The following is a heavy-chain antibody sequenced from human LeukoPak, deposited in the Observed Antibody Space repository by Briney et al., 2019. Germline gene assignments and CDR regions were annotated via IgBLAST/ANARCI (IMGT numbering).Heavy chain of an antibody. D-gene: IGHD6-19*01. J-gene: IGHJ2*01. CDR1: GGSFSGYY. CDR3: ARPTKGQWLMVTADWYFDL. CDR2: INHSGST. V-gene: IGHV4-34*01. Sequence: SETLSLTCAVYGGSFSGYYWSWIRQPPGKGLEWIGEINHSGSTNYNPSLKSRVTISVDTSKNQFSLKLSSVTAADTAVYYCARPTKGQWLMVTADWYFDLWGRGTLVTVSS.